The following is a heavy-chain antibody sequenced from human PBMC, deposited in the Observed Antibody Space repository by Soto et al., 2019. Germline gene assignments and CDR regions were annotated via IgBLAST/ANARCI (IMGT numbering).Heavy chain of an antibody. CDR1: GGSISSYY. D-gene: IGHD6-6*01. J-gene: IGHJ6*02. CDR2: IYYSGST. Sequence: SETLSLTYTVSGGSISSYYWSWIRQPPGKGLEWIGYIYYSGSTNYNPSLKSRVTISVDTSKNQFSLKLSSVTAADTAVYYCARGEGIAARPGYYYYGMDVWGQGTLVTVSS. V-gene: IGHV4-59*01. CDR3: ARGEGIAARPGYYYYGMDV.